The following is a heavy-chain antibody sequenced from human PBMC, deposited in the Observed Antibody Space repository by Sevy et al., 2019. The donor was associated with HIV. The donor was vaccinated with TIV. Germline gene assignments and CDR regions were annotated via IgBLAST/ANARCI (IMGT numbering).Heavy chain of an antibody. V-gene: IGHV3-23*01. Sequence: GGSLRLSCEASGFTFSNYAMNWVRQAPRKGLEWVSIISGSVGSTYYADSVKGRFTISRDNSKNTLYLQMNSLRGEDTAVYYCAKGTTTYNYGTVDYWGQGTLVTVSS. J-gene: IGHJ4*02. CDR3: AKGTTTYNYGTVDY. CDR2: ISGSVGST. D-gene: IGHD5-18*01. CDR1: GFTFSNYA.